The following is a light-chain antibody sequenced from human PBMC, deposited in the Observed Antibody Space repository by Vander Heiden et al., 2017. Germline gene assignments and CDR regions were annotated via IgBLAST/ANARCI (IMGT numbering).Light chain of an antibody. J-gene: IGKJ2*01. CDR3: LQLINYPLT. Sequence: DIQLTQSPSFLPASVGDRVTIACRASHHISSYLAWYQQKPGKAPELLIYAASALQSGVPSRFSGSESGTEFTLTISSLQPEDFATYYCLQLINYPLTFGQGTKVEI. CDR1: HHISSY. CDR2: AAS. V-gene: IGKV1-9*01.